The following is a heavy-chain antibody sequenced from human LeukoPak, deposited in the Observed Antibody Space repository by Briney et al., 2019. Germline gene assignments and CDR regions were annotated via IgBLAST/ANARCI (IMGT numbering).Heavy chain of an antibody. CDR3: ARGISGRFYYYDSSGPLLDY. V-gene: IGHV3-23*01. CDR1: GFTFSSYA. Sequence: GGSLRLSCAASGFTFSSYAMSWVRQAPGKGLEWVSAISGSGRTTYYADSVKGRFTTSRDNPKNTVYLQMNSLRAEDTAVYYCARGISGRFYYYDSSGPLLDYWGQGTLVTVSS. J-gene: IGHJ4*02. CDR2: ISGSGRTT. D-gene: IGHD3-22*01.